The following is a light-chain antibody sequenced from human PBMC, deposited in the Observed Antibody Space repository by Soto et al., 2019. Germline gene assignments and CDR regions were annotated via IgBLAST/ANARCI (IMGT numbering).Light chain of an antibody. J-gene: IGKJ5*01. CDR3: QQYGNSPIT. V-gene: IGKV3-20*01. Sequence: IVLTPSPGTLSLSPGERATLSCRASQSVSSSYLAWYQQRPGQAPRLLIYDASNRATGVPARFSGSGSGTDFTLTISRLEPEDFAVYYCQQYGNSPITFGQGTRLEIK. CDR1: QSVSSSY. CDR2: DAS.